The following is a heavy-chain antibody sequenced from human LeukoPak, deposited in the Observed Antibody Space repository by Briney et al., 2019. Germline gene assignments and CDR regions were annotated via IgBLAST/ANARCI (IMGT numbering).Heavy chain of an antibody. CDR3: ARDSSRSLNYFDS. CDR1: GFTFRSHG. J-gene: IGHJ4*02. V-gene: IGHV3-33*01. Sequence: GTSLRLSCAASGFTFRSHGMHWVRQAPGKGLEWVAFIWYDGSNKYYTDSVKGRFTISRDNSKNTLYLQMNSLTAEDTAVYYCARDSSRSLNYFDSWGQGTLVTVSS. CDR2: IWYDGSNK.